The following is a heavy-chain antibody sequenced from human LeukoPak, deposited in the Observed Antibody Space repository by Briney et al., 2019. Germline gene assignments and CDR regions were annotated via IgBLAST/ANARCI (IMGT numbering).Heavy chain of an antibody. J-gene: IGHJ5*02. CDR2: ISGYNGNT. CDR3: ARDGRHRYYYDSSGFYGGWFDP. Sequence: ASVKVSCKASGYTFTGYYMHWVRQAPGQGLEWMGWISGYNGNTNYAQKFQGRVTMTTDTSTSTAYMELRSLRSDDTAVYYCARDGRHRYYYDSSGFYGGWFDPWGQGTLVTVSS. CDR1: GYTFTGYY. D-gene: IGHD3-22*01. V-gene: IGHV1-18*04.